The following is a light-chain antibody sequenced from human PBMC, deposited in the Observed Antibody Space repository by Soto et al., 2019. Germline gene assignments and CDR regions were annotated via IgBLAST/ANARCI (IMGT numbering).Light chain of an antibody. CDR1: QSVSSD. J-gene: IGKJ1*01. V-gene: IGKV3-11*01. CDR3: QQRSNWPPT. Sequence: EIVMTQSPATLSVSPGERATLSCRASQSVSSDLAWSHQKPGQAPRLPISGASSRAADIPARFSGSGSGTDFTLTINRLEPEDFAVYYCQQRSNWPPTFGQGTKVE. CDR2: GAS.